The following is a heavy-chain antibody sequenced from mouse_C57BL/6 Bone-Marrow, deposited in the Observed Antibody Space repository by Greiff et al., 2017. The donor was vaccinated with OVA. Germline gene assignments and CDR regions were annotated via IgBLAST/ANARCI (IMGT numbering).Heavy chain of an antibody. V-gene: IGHV1-50*01. CDR1: GYTFTSYW. Sequence: QVQLQQPGAELVKPGASVKLSCKASGYTFTSYWMQWVKQRPGQGLEWIGEIDPSDSYTNYNQKFKGKATLTVDTSSSTAYMQLSSLTSEDSAVYYCASTLSPYWGQGTLVTVSA. CDR2: IDPSDSYT. J-gene: IGHJ3*01. CDR3: ASTLSPY. D-gene: IGHD1-1*02.